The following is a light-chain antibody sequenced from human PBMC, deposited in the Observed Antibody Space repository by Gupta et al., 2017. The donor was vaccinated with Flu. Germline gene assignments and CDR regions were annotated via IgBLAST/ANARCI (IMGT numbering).Light chain of an antibody. CDR3: QQYSSTLFT. V-gene: IGKV4-1*01. Sequence: IVMTQSPDSLAVSLGERATINCKSSQSILHSSNNKNYLAWYQQKPGQPPKLLIYWASTRESGVPYRFSGSGSGTDFTLTISSLQAEDVAVYYCQQYSSTLFTFGQGTKVEIK. CDR2: WAS. CDR1: QSILHSSNNKNY. J-gene: IGKJ1*01.